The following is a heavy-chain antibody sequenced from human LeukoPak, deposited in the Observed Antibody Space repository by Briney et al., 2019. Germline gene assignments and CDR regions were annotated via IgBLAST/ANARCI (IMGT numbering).Heavy chain of an antibody. CDR2: INDSGST. V-gene: IGHV4-34*01. Sequence: SETLSLTCAVYGESFSGYYWNWIRQSPGKGLEWIGEINDSGSTNYNPSLKSRVTLSVDTSKNQFSLKLRSMTAADTAIYYCARGQGVTMIKVGKNRFDPWGRGTPVTVSS. CDR1: GESFSGYY. J-gene: IGHJ5*02. D-gene: IGHD3-22*01. CDR3: ARGQGVTMIKVGKNRFDP.